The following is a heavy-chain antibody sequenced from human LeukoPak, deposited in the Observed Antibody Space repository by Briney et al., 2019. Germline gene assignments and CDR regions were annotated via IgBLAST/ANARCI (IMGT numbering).Heavy chain of an antibody. Sequence: ASVKVSCKASGSTFTSYDINWVRQATGQGLEWMGWMNPNSGNTGHAQKFQGRVTIPRNTSISTAYMELSSMRSEDTAVYYCARQVPAARRYYYYMDVWGKGTTVTVSS. J-gene: IGHJ6*03. CDR3: ARQVPAARRYYYYMDV. CDR1: GSTFTSYD. CDR2: MNPNSGNT. V-gene: IGHV1-8*03. D-gene: IGHD2-2*01.